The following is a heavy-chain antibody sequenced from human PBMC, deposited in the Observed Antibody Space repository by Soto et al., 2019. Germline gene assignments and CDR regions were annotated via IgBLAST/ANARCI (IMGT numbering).Heavy chain of an antibody. CDR1: GFTFSSYG. J-gene: IGHJ4*02. CDR2: ISSDGSNK. D-gene: IGHD6-13*01. CDR3: AKIAAAAPD. V-gene: IGHV3-30*18. Sequence: QVQLVESGGGVVQPGRSLRLSCVASGFTFSSYGMHWVRQAPGKGLEWVAVISSDGSNKYYAESVKGRFTISRDNSKNTLYLQMNSLRAEDTGVYYCAKIAAAAPDWGQGTLFTVSS.